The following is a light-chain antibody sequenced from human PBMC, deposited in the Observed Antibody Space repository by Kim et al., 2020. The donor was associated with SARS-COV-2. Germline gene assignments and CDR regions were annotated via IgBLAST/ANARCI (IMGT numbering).Light chain of an antibody. CDR2: EVS. CDR3: QQRKSWPLT. V-gene: IGKV3-11*01. J-gene: IGKJ5*01. CDR1: LSVSTR. Sequence: EVVLTQSPATLSLSPGERATLSCRASLSVSTRLDWYQQKPGQPPRLLMYEVSNRATATPARFSGSGSGTDFTLTISSLEPEDFAVYYCQQRKSWPLTFGQGTRLEIK.